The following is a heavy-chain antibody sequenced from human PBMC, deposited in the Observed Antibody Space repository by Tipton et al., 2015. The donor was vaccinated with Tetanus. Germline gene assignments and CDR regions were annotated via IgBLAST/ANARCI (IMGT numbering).Heavy chain of an antibody. J-gene: IGHJ5*02. D-gene: IGHD3-22*01. V-gene: IGHV4-39*01. CDR3: ARDGYDSRHYAFDP. CDR1: GGSISTSSYY. CDR2: LYHSGST. Sequence: LRLSCTVSGGSISTSSYYWGWIRQPPGKGLEWIGGLYHSGSTYYNPSLRSRVTMSVAPSKNQFSLKLSSVTAADTAIYYCARDGYDSRHYAFDPWGRGTLVTVSS.